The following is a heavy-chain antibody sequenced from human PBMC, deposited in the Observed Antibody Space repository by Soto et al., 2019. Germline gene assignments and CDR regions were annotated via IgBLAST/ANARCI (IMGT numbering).Heavy chain of an antibody. CDR1: GGCISSYY. V-gene: IGHV4-59*01. CDR3: ASLSTSPGVDAFDI. Sequence: QVQLQESGPGLVKPSETLSLTCTVSGGCISSYYWSWIRQPPGKGLEWIGYIYYSGSTNYNPSLKSRVTISVYTSKNQFSLKLSPVTAADTAVYHCASLSTSPGVDAFDIWGLGIMVTVSS. J-gene: IGHJ3*02. CDR2: IYYSGST. D-gene: IGHD3-10*01.